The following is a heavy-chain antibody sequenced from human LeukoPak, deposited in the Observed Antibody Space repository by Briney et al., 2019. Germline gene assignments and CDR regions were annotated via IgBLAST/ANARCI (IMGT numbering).Heavy chain of an antibody. CDR2: ISAYNGNT. D-gene: IGHD6-6*01. CDR3: ARETFYSSSGAFDI. Sequence: GASVKVSCKASGYTFTSYGISWVRQAPGQGLEWMGWISAYNGNTNYAQKLQGRVTMTTDTSTSTAYMELSRLRSDDTAVYYCARETFYSSSGAFDIWGQGTMVTVSS. CDR1: GYTFTSYG. V-gene: IGHV1-18*01. J-gene: IGHJ3*02.